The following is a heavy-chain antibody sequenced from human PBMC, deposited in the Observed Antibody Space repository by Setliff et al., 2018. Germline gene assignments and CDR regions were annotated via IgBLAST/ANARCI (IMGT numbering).Heavy chain of an antibody. Sequence: SETLSLTCTVSGDSISRSTYYWGWIRQSPGKGLDWIGTVDHSGNTFYNPSLKSRVTISVDTSKNHFSLKLTSVSAADTAVYYCARRDSTGYYGYSFDFWGQGTLVTAP. CDR2: VDHSGNT. J-gene: IGHJ4*02. CDR1: GDSISRSTYY. CDR3: ARRDSTGYYGYSFDF. V-gene: IGHV4-39*02. D-gene: IGHD3-22*01.